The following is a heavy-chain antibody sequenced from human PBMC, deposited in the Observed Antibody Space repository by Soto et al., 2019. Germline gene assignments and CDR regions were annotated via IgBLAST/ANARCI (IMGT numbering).Heavy chain of an antibody. D-gene: IGHD6-13*01. CDR2: VSDSGST. CDR1: GGSIDYYY. Sequence: QVQLQESGPGLVKSSETLSLTCTVSGGSIDYYYWSWIRQPXXXGLEWIGCVSDSGSTNYNPSLRSRVTISVDTSKNQFSLNVNSVTAADTAVYYCARDSTSWFPYHGIDVWGQGTTVTVSS. CDR3: ARDSTSWFPYHGIDV. J-gene: IGHJ6*02. V-gene: IGHV4-59*01.